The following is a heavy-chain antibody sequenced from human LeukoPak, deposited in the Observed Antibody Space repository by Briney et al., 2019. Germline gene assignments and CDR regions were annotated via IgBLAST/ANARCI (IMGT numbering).Heavy chain of an antibody. J-gene: IGHJ6*02. CDR3: ARDGSNWSNDYYHGVDV. CDR1: GGSISSYY. D-gene: IGHD4-11*01. CDR2: VYYSGSA. V-gene: IGHV4-59*01. Sequence: SETLSLTCTVSGGSISSYYWSWIRQPPGKGLEWLGYVYYSGSATYNPSLKSRVTISVDTSKNQFSLRLSSVTAADTAVYYCARDGSNWSNDYYHGVDVWGQGTTVTVSS.